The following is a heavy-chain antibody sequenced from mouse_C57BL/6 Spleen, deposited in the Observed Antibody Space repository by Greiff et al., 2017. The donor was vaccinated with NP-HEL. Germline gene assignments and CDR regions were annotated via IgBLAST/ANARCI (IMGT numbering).Heavy chain of an antibody. Sequence: EVQLQQSGPELVKPGASVKISCKASGYTFTDYYMNWVKQSHGKSLEWIGDINPNNGGTSYNQKFKGKATLTVDKSSSTAYMELRSLTSEDSAVYYCARSILRDYFDYWGQGTTLTVSS. CDR1: GYTFTDYY. CDR3: ARSILRDYFDY. V-gene: IGHV1-26*01. D-gene: IGHD1-1*01. CDR2: INPNNGGT. J-gene: IGHJ2*01.